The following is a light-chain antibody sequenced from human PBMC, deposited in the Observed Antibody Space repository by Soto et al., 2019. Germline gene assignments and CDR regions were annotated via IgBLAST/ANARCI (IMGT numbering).Light chain of an antibody. V-gene: IGKV1-5*01. J-gene: IGKJ5*01. CDR3: QQYSSYPVS. CDR2: KAS. CDR1: QSLTKW. Sequence: IQITQSPSTLSSSVSERFNITCRASQSLTKWLAWYQQGPGNVPKLLIYKASTLESGVPSRFSGSGSGTEFTLTISSLQSGDSATYFCQQYSSYPVSFGQGTRLEIK.